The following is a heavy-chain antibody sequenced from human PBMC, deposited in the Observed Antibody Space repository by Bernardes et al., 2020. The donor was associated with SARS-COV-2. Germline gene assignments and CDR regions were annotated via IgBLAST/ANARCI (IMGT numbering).Heavy chain of an antibody. CDR2: MNGDGTST. CDR3: ARAGEYRFAY. CDR1: GFTFSSYW. D-gene: IGHD4-17*01. Sequence: GGSLRLSCAASGFTFSSYWMHWVRQVPGKGLVWVSRMNGDGTSTTYADSVKGRFTISRDNAKNTLYLQMNSLRAEDTAVYYCARAGEYRFAYWGQGTLVTVSS. V-gene: IGHV3-74*01. J-gene: IGHJ4*02.